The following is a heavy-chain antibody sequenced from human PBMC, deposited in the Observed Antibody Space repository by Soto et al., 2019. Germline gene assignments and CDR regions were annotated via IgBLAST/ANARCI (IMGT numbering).Heavy chain of an antibody. CDR3: AKDLLEYYYYMDV. J-gene: IGHJ6*03. V-gene: IGHV3-9*01. CDR1: GFTFDDYA. Sequence: GGSLRLSCAASGFTFDDYAMHWVRQAPGKGLEWVSGISWNSGSIGYADSVKGRFTISRDNAKNSLYLQMNSLRAEDTALYYCAKDLLEYYYYMDVWGKGTTVTVSS. D-gene: IGHD3-3*01. CDR2: ISWNSGSI.